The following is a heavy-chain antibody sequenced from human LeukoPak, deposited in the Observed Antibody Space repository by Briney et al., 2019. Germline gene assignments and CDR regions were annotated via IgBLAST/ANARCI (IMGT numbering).Heavy chain of an antibody. CDR3: ARESNNDILTGYYIGEYFQH. CDR1: GGSISSSSYY. D-gene: IGHD3-9*01. CDR2: IYYSGST. J-gene: IGHJ1*01. Sequence: SETLSLTCTVSGGSISSSSYYWGWIRQPPGKGLEWIGSIYYSGSTYYNPSLKSRVTMSVDTSKNQFSLKLSSVTAADTAVYYCARESNNDILTGYYIGEYFQHWGQGTLVTVSS. V-gene: IGHV4-39*07.